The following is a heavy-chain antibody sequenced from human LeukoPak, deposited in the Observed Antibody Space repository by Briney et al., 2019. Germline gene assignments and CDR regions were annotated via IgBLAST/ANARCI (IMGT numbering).Heavy chain of an antibody. Sequence: PSETLSLTCTVSGGSISSYYWSWIRQPPGKGLEWIGYIYYSGSTSYNPSLKSRVTISVDTSKNQFSLKLSSVTAADTAVYYCARQVSSGFPHFDSWGQGTLVTVSS. CDR1: GGSISSYY. CDR2: IYYSGST. V-gene: IGHV4-59*08. J-gene: IGHJ4*02. CDR3: ARQVSSGFPHFDS. D-gene: IGHD6-19*01.